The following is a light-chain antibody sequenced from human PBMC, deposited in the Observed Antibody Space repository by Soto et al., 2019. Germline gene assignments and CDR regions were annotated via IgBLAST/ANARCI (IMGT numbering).Light chain of an antibody. V-gene: IGKV1-27*01. Sequence: DIQMTQSPSSLSASVGDRVTITCRASQGISNYLAWYQQKPGKVPKLLIYAASTLHSGVPSRFSGSDSGTDFTLTISSLQAEDVATSYCQTYNSAPWTFGQGTKVEIK. CDR1: QGISNY. J-gene: IGKJ1*01. CDR2: AAS. CDR3: QTYNSAPWT.